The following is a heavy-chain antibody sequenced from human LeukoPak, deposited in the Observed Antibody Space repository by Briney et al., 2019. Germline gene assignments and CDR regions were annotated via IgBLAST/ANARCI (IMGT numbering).Heavy chain of an antibody. V-gene: IGHV3-23*01. CDR2: ISARGYST. Sequence: GGSLRLSCAASGFTFSTYAMTWVRQAPGKGLEWVSGISARGYSTSYADSVKGRFIISRDNSKNTLYLQMNSLRVEDTALYYCANWFDPWGQGTLVTVSS. CDR1: GFTFSTYA. J-gene: IGHJ5*02. CDR3: ANWFDP.